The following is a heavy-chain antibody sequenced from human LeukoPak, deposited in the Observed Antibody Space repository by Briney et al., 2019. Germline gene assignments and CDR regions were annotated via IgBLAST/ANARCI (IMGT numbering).Heavy chain of an antibody. Sequence: SGTLSLTCAVSGGSISSSNWWSWVRQPPGKGLEWIGEIYHSGSTNYNPSLKSRVTISVDESKNQFSLKLSSVTAADTAVYYCARGPNYYDSSGLPYWGQGTLVTVSS. D-gene: IGHD3-22*01. CDR1: GGSISSSNW. V-gene: IGHV4-4*02. J-gene: IGHJ4*02. CDR2: IYHSGST. CDR3: ARGPNYYDSSGLPY.